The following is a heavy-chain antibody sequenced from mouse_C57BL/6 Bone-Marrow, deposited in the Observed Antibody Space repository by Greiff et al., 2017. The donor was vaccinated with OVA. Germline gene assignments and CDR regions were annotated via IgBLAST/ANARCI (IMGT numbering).Heavy chain of an antibody. Sequence: VQLQQSGAELVRPGTSVKMSCKASGYTFTNYWIGWAKQRPGHGLEWIGDIYPGGGYTNYNEKFKGKATLTADKSSSTAYMQFSSLTSEDSAIYYGARDGSSGYSWFAYWGQGTLVTVSA. CDR1: GYTFTNYW. D-gene: IGHD3-2*02. CDR2: IYPGGGYT. J-gene: IGHJ3*01. V-gene: IGHV1-63*01. CDR3: ARDGSSGYSWFAY.